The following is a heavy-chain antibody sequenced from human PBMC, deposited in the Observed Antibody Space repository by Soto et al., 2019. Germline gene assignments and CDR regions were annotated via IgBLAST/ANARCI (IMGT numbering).Heavy chain of an antibody. CDR3: AKEGAKTTWNFDY. V-gene: IGHV3-23*01. Sequence: GGSLRLSCVASGFTFGSCGMNWVRQAPGKGLEWVAGVSPHGANTYYADSVRGRFIISRDDSRNTVSLDMNSLRGDDSAVYYCAKEGAKTTWNFDYWGQGTVVTVSS. CDR2: VSPHGANT. J-gene: IGHJ4*02. CDR1: GFTFGSCG. D-gene: IGHD1-1*01.